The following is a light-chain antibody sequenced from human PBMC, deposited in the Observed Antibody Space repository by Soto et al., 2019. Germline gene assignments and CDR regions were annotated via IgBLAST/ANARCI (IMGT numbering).Light chain of an antibody. CDR3: QQYNSYWT. CDR1: QSISSW. J-gene: IGKJ1*01. CDR2: DAS. V-gene: IGKV1-5*01. Sequence: DIQMTQSPSTLSASAGDRVTITCRASQSISSWLAWYQQKPGKAPKLPIYDASSLESGVPSRFSGSGSGTEFTLTISSLQPDDFATYYCQQYNSYWTFGQGTKVDIK.